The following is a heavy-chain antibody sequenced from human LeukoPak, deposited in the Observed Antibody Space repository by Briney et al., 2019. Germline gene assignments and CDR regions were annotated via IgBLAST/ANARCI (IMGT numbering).Heavy chain of an antibody. J-gene: IGHJ3*02. V-gene: IGHV3-20*04. CDR3: ARGGSYLSAFDI. Sequence: GGSLRLSCAASGFTFDDYGMSWVRQAPGKGLEWVSGINWNSGSRGYADSVKGRFTIFRDNSKNTLYLQMNSLRGEDTAVYYCARGGSYLSAFDIWGQGTMVTVSS. CDR2: INWNSGSR. CDR1: GFTFDDYG. D-gene: IGHD1-26*01.